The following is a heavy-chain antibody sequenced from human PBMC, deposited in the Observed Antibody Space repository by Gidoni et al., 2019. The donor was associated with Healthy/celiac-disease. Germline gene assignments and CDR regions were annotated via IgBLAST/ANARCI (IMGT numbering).Heavy chain of an antibody. CDR3: ARDGGDGDLSDY. V-gene: IGHV3-30-3*01. Sequence: QVQLVESGGGVVQPGMSLRLSCAASGFTFSSYAIHWVRQSPGKGLEWGAVKSYDGSNKYYADSVKGRFTISRDNSKNTLYLQMNSLRSEDTAVYYCARDGGDGDLSDYWGQGTLVTVSS. CDR2: KSYDGSNK. J-gene: IGHJ4*02. D-gene: IGHD4-17*01. CDR1: GFTFSSYA.